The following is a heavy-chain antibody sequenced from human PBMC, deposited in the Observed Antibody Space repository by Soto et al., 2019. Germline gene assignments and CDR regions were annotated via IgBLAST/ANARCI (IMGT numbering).Heavy chain of an antibody. Sequence: QLQLQESGPGLVKPSETLSLTCTVSGDSVTISDYYWGWIRQPPGKGLEWIGSIHYSGSTYYNPSLKRRVTLSGDTSKKQFSLKLTSVTAADAAVYYCAAHDSGGYYAEYWGQGTLVTVSA. D-gene: IGHD3-22*01. CDR3: AAHDSGGYYAEY. CDR1: GDSVTISDYY. J-gene: IGHJ4*02. V-gene: IGHV4-39*01. CDR2: IHYSGST.